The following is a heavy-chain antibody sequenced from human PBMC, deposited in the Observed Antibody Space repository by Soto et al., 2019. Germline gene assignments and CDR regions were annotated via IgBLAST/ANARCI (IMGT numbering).Heavy chain of an antibody. D-gene: IGHD4-17*01. Sequence: QEQLEQSGAEVKKPGASVKVSCKASGYTFSSYDINWVRQATGQGLEWMGWMNPNSGDTGYAQKFQGRVTMTRTTAISTAYMELSCPRSDDTALYSCASVPFITVTQGQYFSPYMDVWGKGTTVTVSS. J-gene: IGHJ6*03. CDR2: MNPNSGDT. CDR3: ASVPFITVTQGQYFSPYMDV. CDR1: GYTFSSYD. V-gene: IGHV1-8*01.